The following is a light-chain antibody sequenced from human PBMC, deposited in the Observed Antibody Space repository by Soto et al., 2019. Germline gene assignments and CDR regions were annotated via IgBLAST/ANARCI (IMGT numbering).Light chain of an antibody. CDR3: QQYYNWPLT. CDR2: GAS. Sequence: EIVMTQSPATLSVSPGERATLSCRASQSVNSNLAWYQQKPGQAPRLLIYGASTRATGIPARFSGSGSGTEFTLTFSGLQSEDFAVYYCQQYYNWPLTFGGGTKVEIK. J-gene: IGKJ4*01. V-gene: IGKV3-15*01. CDR1: QSVNSN.